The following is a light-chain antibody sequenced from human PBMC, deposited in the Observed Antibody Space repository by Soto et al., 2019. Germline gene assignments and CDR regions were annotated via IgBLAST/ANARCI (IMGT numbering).Light chain of an antibody. V-gene: IGLV2-8*01. Sequence: QSALTQPPSASGSPGQSVTISCTGTSSDVGGYNYVSWYQQHPDKAPKLMIYEVSKRPSGVPDRFSGSKSGKTASLTVSGLQAEDEADYYCSSYAGSNNVVFGGGTKLTVL. CDR3: SSYAGSNNVV. CDR2: EVS. J-gene: IGLJ2*01. CDR1: SSDVGGYNY.